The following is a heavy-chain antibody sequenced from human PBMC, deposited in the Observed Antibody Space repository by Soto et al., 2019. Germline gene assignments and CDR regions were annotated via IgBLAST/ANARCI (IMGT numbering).Heavy chain of an antibody. D-gene: IGHD2-15*01. Sequence: ASVKVSCKASGYTFTSYYMHWVRQAPGQGLEWIGIINPSGGSTSYAQKFQGGVTMTSDTSTSTVYMELSSLRSEDTAVYYCARDEDFGGMPVYYFDYWGQGTLVTVS. V-gene: IGHV1-46*01. CDR3: ARDEDFGGMPVYYFDY. CDR2: INPSGGST. CDR1: GYTFTSYY. J-gene: IGHJ4*02.